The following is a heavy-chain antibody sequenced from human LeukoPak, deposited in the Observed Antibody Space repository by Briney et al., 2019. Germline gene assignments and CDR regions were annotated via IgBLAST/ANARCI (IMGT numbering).Heavy chain of an antibody. CDR2: ITWNGGYT. J-gene: IGHJ1*01. CDR1: GFTFSSYA. D-gene: IGHD3-22*01. Sequence: PGGSLRLSCAASGFTFSSYAMSWVRQAPGKGLEWVSSITWNGGYTGYADSVKGRFTIPRDNAKNSLYLQMNSLRAEDTALYYCAGTYYDSSGFYPEFFQHWGQGTLVIISS. CDR3: AGTYYDSSGFYPEFFQH. V-gene: IGHV3-20*04.